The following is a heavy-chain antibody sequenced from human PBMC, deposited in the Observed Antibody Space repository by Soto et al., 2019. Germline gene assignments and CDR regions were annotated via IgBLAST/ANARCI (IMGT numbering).Heavy chain of an antibody. Sequence: SVKVSCKASGGTFSSYAISWVRQAPGQGLEWMGGIIPIFGTANYAQKFQGRVTITADESTSTAYMELSSLRSEDTAVYYCAVSRYYYGSGSYYTYGMDVWGQGTTVTSP. CDR3: AVSRYYYGSGSYYTYGMDV. CDR2: IIPIFGTA. CDR1: GGTFSSYA. J-gene: IGHJ6*02. D-gene: IGHD3-10*01. V-gene: IGHV1-69*13.